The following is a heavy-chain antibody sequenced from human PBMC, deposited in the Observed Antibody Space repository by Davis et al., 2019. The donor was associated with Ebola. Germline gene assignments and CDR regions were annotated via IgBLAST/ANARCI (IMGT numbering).Heavy chain of an antibody. D-gene: IGHD1-26*01. V-gene: IGHV3-30*03. CDR1: GFTFSSYG. CDR2: ISYDGSNK. CDR3: ARDSGEWELLGGFDY. Sequence: GGSLRLSCAASGFTFSSYGMHWVRQAPGKGLEWVAVISYDGSNKYYADSVKGRFTISRDNSKNTLYLQMNSLRAEDTAVYYCARDSGEWELLGGFDYWGQGTLVTVSS. J-gene: IGHJ4*02.